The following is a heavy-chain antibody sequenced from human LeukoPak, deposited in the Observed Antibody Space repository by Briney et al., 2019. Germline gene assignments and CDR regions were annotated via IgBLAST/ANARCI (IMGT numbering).Heavy chain of an antibody. CDR2: IPHSRST. CDR3: ARASGSYGSGSYYYYGMDV. Sequence: SETLSLTCAVSGYSISRGPHRPRTRQPPGTGPARIRRIPHSRSTYYNPSLKSRVNMSVDTSKNQISLKLSSVTAADTAVYYCARASGSYGSGSYYYYGMDVWGKGTTVTVSS. J-gene: IGHJ6*04. D-gene: IGHD3-10*01. V-gene: IGHV4-38-2*01. CDR1: GYSISRGPH.